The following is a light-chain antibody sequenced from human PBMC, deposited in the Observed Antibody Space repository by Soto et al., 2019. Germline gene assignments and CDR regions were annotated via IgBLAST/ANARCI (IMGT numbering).Light chain of an antibody. V-gene: IGKV1-27*01. Sequence: DIQMTQSPSSLSASVGDRVTITCRASQGINNYLAWYQQKPGEVPKLLIHTASTLQSGVPSRFSGSGSGTDFTLTISSLQPDDVATYYCQKYYSAFWTFGQGTKVEIK. CDR1: QGINNY. J-gene: IGKJ1*01. CDR2: TAS. CDR3: QKYYSAFWT.